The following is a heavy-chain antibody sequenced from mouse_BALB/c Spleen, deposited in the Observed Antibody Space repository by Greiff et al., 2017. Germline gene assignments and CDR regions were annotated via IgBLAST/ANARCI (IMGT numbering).Heavy chain of an antibody. D-gene: IGHD1-1*01. Sequence: VQLQQPGAELVKPGASVKLSCKASGYTFTSYWMHWVKQRPGQGLEWIGEIDPSDSYTNYNQKFKGKATLTVDKSSSTAYMQLSSLTSEDSAVYYCARGCYYGSKGYWGQGTTLTVSS. CDR2: IDPSDSYT. J-gene: IGHJ2*01. V-gene: IGHV1-69*02. CDR3: ARGCYYGSKGY. CDR1: GYTFTSYW.